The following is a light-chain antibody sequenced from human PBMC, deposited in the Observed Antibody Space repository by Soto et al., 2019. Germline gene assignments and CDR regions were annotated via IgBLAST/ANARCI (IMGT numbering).Light chain of an antibody. CDR1: QSVSSTY. Sequence: EIVLTQSPGTLSLSPGERATLSCRASQSVSSTYLAWYQQKPGQAPRLLIYGASNRATGIPDRFSGSGSGTDFTLTIGRLEPEDFAVYSCQQYGTSPPTFCQGTKLESK. V-gene: IGKV3-20*01. CDR2: GAS. J-gene: IGKJ2*01. CDR3: QQYGTSPPT.